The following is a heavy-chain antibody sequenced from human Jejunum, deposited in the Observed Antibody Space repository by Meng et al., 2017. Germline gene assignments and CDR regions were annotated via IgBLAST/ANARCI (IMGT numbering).Heavy chain of an antibody. CDR1: GFTFSSYW. CDR2: INSDGSTT. J-gene: IGHJ2*01. V-gene: IGHV3-74*01. Sequence: GESLKISCAASGFTFSSYWMHWVRQAPGKGLVWVSRINSDGSTTNYADSVKGRFTISRDDAKNTLYLQMNSLRAEDTAVYYCASGMATRNWYFDLWGRGTLVTV. D-gene: IGHD5-24*01. CDR3: ASGMATRNWYFDL.